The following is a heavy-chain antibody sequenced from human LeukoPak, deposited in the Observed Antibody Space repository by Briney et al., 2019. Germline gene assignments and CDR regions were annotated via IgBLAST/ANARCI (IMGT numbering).Heavy chain of an antibody. D-gene: IGHD6-25*01. CDR1: GFTFSTHS. CDR3: ARDIRSDSTI. V-gene: IGHV3-21*01. J-gene: IGHJ4*02. CDR2: ISSSSYHI. Sequence: GSLRLSCAASGFTFSTHSMNWVRQAPGKGLEWVSSISSSSYHIYYADSVKGRFTISRDNAKNSLYLQMNSLRVEDTAVYYCARDIRSDSTIWGQGTLVSVSS.